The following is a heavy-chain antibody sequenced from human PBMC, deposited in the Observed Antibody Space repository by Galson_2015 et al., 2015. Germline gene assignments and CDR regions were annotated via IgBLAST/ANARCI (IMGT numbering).Heavy chain of an antibody. CDR1: GFTFSSYA. CDR3: AKEHGDYVLFDY. J-gene: IGHJ4*02. D-gene: IGHD4-17*01. Sequence: SLRLSCAASGFTFSSYAMSWVRQAPGKGLEGVSAISGSGGSTYYADSVKGRFTISRDNSKNTLYLQMNSLRAEDTAVYYCAKEHGDYVLFDYWGQGTLVTVSS. CDR2: ISGSGGST. V-gene: IGHV3-23*01.